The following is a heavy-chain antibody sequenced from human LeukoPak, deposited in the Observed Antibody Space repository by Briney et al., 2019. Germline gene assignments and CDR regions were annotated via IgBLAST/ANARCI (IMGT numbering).Heavy chain of an antibody. J-gene: IGHJ4*02. CDR3: EKQLVAGTFDY. Sequence: PEGSLRLSCAASGFTFGDYAMSWVRQAPGKGLEWVSSISWNSGSIGYADSVKGRFTISRDNANTSLYLQMNSLRAEDTALYYYEKQLVAGTFDYWGQGTLVTVSS. D-gene: IGHD6-13*01. CDR2: ISWNSGSI. V-gene: IGHV3-9*01. CDR1: GFTFGDYA.